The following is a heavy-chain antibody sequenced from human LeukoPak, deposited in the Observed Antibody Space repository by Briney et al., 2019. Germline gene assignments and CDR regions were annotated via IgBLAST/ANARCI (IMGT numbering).Heavy chain of an antibody. CDR2: ISGSDGST. CDR3: ARQVSCDTTTCYAGMPPDY. J-gene: IGHJ4*02. V-gene: IGHV3-23*01. Sequence: GGSLRLSCAASGFTFSRYAMSWVRQTPEKGLEWVSVISGSDGSTYYADSVRGRFTISRDDSGNTLFLQMNSLRAEDTAVYYCARQVSCDTTTCYAGMPPDYWGQGTLVTVSS. D-gene: IGHD2-2*01. CDR1: GFTFSRYA.